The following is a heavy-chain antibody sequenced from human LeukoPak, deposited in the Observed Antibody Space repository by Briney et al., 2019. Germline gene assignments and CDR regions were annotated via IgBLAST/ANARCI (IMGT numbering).Heavy chain of an antibody. D-gene: IGHD3-16*02. V-gene: IGHV1-24*01. CDR1: GYTLTGLS. Sequence: GASVKVSCKVSGYTLTGLSMHWVRQAPGKGLEWMGGFDPEDGETIYAQKFQGRVTMTEDTSTDTAYMELSSLRSEDTAVYYCATANDMITFGGVIVNVDWFDPWGQGTLVTVSS. CDR2: FDPEDGET. J-gene: IGHJ5*02. CDR3: ATANDMITFGGVIVNVDWFDP.